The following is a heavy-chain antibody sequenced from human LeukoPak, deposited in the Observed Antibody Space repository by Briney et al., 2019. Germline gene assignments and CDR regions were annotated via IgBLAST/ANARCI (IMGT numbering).Heavy chain of an antibody. CDR3: AKAPRQQLDLTHLDY. J-gene: IGHJ4*02. CDR1: GFTLSSYA. D-gene: IGHD6-13*01. Sequence: GGSLRLSCAAPGFTLSSYAMSWVRQAPGKGLEWVSAISGSGGSTYYADSVKGRFTISRDNSKNTLYLQMNSLRAEDTAVYYCAKAPRQQLDLTHLDYWGQGTLVTVSS. CDR2: ISGSGGST. V-gene: IGHV3-23*01.